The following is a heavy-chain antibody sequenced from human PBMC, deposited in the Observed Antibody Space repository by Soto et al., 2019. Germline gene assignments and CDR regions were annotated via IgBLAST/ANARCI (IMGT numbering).Heavy chain of an antibody. CDR3: ATRALSDHFLDV. J-gene: IGHJ6*03. CDR2: LSGDGGDT. CDR1: GFTFSSYA. V-gene: IGHV3-23*01. Sequence: EVRLLESGGGLVQPGGSLRLSCAASGFTFSSYAIRWVRQAPGKGLEWVSRLSGDGGDTYYADSAKGRFTISRDNSKNVLYLQMTSLRAEDTAVYYCATRALSDHFLDVWCKGTTGIVSS.